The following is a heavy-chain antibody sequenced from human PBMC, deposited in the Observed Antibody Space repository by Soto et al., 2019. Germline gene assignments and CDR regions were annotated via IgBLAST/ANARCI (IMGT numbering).Heavy chain of an antibody. V-gene: IGHV4-59*08. D-gene: IGHD3-16*01. Sequence: SETLSLTCTVSGGSISSYYWSWIRQPPGKGLEWIGYIYYSGSTNYNPSLKSRVTISLDTSKNQFSLKLSSVTAADTAMYYCARHGGENIDGWFDPWGQGTLVTVSS. CDR2: IYYSGST. CDR1: GGSISSYY. CDR3: ARHGGENIDGWFDP. J-gene: IGHJ5*02.